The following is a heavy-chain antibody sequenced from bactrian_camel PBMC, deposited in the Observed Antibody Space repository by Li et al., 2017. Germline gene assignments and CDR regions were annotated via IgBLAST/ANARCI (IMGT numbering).Heavy chain of an antibody. CDR1: GDTIGRYC. Sequence: HVQLVESGGGSVQAGGSLSLSCVASGDTIGRYCMAWFRQSPQTSWLERERVARIGIDGTTTYADSVKGRFTISHDIARKTLYLRMNSLQLEDTAVYLCAADLSGAQRAPCIVAATHRGQGTQVTVS. D-gene: IGHD2*01. CDR2: IGIDGTT. V-gene: IGHV3S55*01. J-gene: IGHJ4*01.